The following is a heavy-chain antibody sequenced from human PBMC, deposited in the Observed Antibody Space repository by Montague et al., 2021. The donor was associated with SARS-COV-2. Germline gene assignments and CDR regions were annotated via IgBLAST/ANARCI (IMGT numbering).Heavy chain of an antibody. CDR3: ASNRFYYGSVGHVLDY. V-gene: IGHV3-30-3*01. Sequence: SLRLSCAASGFTFSSYAMHWVRQAPGKGLEWVAVISYDGSNKYYADSVKGRFTISRDNSKNTLYLQMNSLRAEDTAVYYCASNRFYYGSVGHVLDYWGQGTLVTVSS. D-gene: IGHD3-10*01. CDR2: ISYDGSNK. CDR1: GFTFSSYA. J-gene: IGHJ4*02.